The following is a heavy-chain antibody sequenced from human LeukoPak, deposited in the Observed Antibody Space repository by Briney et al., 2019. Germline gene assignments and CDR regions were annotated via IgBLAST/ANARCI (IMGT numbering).Heavy chain of an antibody. J-gene: IGHJ6*03. CDR2: MNPNSGNT. CDR3: ARGNIVATMNYYYYYMDV. Sequence: ASVKVSCKASGYTFTSYDINWVRQATRQGLEWMGWMNPNSGNTGYAQKFQGRVTMTRNTSISTAYMELSSLRSEDTAVYYCARGNIVATMNYYYYYMDVWGKGTTVTVSS. CDR1: GYTFTSYD. V-gene: IGHV1-8*01. D-gene: IGHD5-12*01.